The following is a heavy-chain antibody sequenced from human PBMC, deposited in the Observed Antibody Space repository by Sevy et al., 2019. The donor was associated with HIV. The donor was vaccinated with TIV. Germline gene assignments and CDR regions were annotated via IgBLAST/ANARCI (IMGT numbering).Heavy chain of an antibody. V-gene: IGHV4-34*01. J-gene: IGHJ4*02. CDR2: NNDVGST. CDR1: GGSFNGYF. D-gene: IGHD3-10*01. Sequence: SETLSLTCAVYGGSFNGYFWSWIRHSPGKGLEWIGENNDVGSTRYNPSLKSRVTISVDTSKSQFSLKLTSVTAADTAVYFCARVPTLYGSGSYYREHYFDSWGQGTLVTVSS. CDR3: ARVPTLYGSGSYYREHYFDS.